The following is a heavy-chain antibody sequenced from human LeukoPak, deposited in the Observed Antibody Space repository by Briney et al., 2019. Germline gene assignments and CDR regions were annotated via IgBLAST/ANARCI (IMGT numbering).Heavy chain of an antibody. CDR2: ISSTGSRI. Sequence: GGSLRLSCAASRFSFSLYNMNWVRQAPGKGLEWVSYISSTGSRIYYADSVKGRFTISRDNAKNLLYLQMSSLRDEDTAVYYCVRDDYLSYWGQGALVTVSS. D-gene: IGHD4-11*01. J-gene: IGHJ4*02. V-gene: IGHV3-48*02. CDR1: RFSFSLYN. CDR3: VRDDYLSY.